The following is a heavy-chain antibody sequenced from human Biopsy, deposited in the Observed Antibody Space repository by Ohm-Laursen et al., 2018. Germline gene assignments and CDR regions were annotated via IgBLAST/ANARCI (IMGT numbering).Heavy chain of an antibody. CDR1: GGSISNNNYY. V-gene: IGHV4-39*01. D-gene: IGHD3-22*01. J-gene: IGHJ5*02. Sequence: TLSLTWTVSGGSISNNNYYWGWIRQPPGKGLEWFGSIFYRGSTHYKPSLKSRVNISVDTSKNQFSLKLNSVTAADTAVYYCARDYDTSGYYYVSWGQGTLVTVSS. CDR3: ARDYDTSGYYYVS. CDR2: IFYRGST.